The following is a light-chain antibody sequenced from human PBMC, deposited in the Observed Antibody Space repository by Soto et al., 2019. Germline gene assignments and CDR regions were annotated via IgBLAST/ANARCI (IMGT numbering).Light chain of an antibody. V-gene: IGKV3-11*01. CDR2: DAS. Sequence: IVLTLTSVTLSLYNGDRATRSCRASETVSSYLLWYQQKPGQDPRLLIYDASERATGIPARFSGSGSGTDFTLTISSLEPEDFALYHCQQRSDWPLTFGGGTKVDIK. J-gene: IGKJ4*01. CDR3: QQRSDWPLT. CDR1: ETVSSY.